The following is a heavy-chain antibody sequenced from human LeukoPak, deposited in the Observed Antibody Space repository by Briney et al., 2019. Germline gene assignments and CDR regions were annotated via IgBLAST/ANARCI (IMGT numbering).Heavy chain of an antibody. Sequence: GGSLRLSCAASGFTFSSYGMHWVRQAPGKGLEWVAVISYDGSNKYYADSVKGRFTISRDNSKNTLYLQMNSLRAEDTAVYYCARSGSYPHTLGYWGQGTLVTVSS. CDR2: ISYDGSNK. V-gene: IGHV3-30*03. CDR1: GFTFSSYG. CDR3: ARSGSYPHTLGY. D-gene: IGHD1-26*01. J-gene: IGHJ4*02.